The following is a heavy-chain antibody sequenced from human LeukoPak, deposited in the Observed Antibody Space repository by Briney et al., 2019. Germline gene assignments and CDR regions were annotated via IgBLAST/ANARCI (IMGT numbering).Heavy chain of an antibody. CDR1: GHTLRDLS. Sequence: ASVKVSCKAFGHTLRDLSIHWVRQAPGKGLEWMGGYDPEDDERIYSEKFLGRVTLTEDTSTDTAYMELTSLGSEDKAVYYFSTETAGNYWGQGTLVTVSS. D-gene: IGHD3-10*01. CDR3: STETAGNY. J-gene: IGHJ4*02. V-gene: IGHV1-24*01. CDR2: YDPEDDER.